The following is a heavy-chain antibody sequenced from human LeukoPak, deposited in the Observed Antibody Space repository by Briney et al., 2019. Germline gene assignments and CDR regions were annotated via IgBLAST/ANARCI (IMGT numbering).Heavy chain of an antibody. CDR3: AKDRSIGTYYTFDH. Sequence: GGSLRLSCEASGFAFNNYVMTWVRQAPGKGLEWVSSISASAAMTYYADSVKGRFTVSRDNSNNRLYLQMSGLTAADTAVYYCAKDRSIGTYYTFDHWGQGTLVTVSS. V-gene: IGHV3-23*01. CDR2: ISASAAMT. D-gene: IGHD1-26*01. CDR1: GFAFNNYV. J-gene: IGHJ4*02.